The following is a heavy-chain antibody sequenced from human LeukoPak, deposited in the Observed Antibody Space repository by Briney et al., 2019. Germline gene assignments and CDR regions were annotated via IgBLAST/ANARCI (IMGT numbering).Heavy chain of an antibody. D-gene: IGHD2-2*01. J-gene: IGHJ4*02. CDR2: IRSKAYGGTT. CDR3: QPDIVVVPAAPRPPFDY. CDR1: GFTFGDYA. Sequence: GGSLRLSCTASGFTFGDYAMSWVRQAPGKGLEWVGFIRSKAYGGTTEYAASVKGRFTISRDDSKSIAYLQMNSLKTEDTAVYYCQPDIVVVPAAPRPPFDYWGQGTLVTVSS. V-gene: IGHV3-49*04.